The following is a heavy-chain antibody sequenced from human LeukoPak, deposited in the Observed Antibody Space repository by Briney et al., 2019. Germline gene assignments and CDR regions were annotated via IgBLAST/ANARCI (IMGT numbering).Heavy chain of an antibody. CDR2: IDHSGNT. CDR1: GGSYSNYL. J-gene: IGHJ5*02. V-gene: IGHV4-34*01. CDR3: ARSVSRGGSNPNGFDT. Sequence: SETLSLTCAVSGGSYSNYLWNCIRQPPGKGLEWIGEIDHSGNTKYNPSLKSRVTISVDTSKSQFSLNLTSVTAADTAVYYCARSVSRGGSNPNGFDTWGQGSLVTVSS. D-gene: IGHD6-19*01.